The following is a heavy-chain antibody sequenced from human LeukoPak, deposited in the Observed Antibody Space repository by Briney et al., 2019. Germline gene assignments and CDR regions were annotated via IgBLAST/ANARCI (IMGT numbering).Heavy chain of an antibody. J-gene: IGHJ4*02. CDR3: ARELGKYRRILGRDSQWLAVSGFDN. V-gene: IGHV3-21*01. Sequence: GGSLRLSCAASGFSFSSFSMNWVRQAPGKGLEWVSYISGGSSFTYYVDSVKGRFTISRDNAKNSLYLQMNSLRAEDTAVYYCARELGKYRRILGRDSQWLAVSGFDNWGQGILVTVSS. D-gene: IGHD6-19*01. CDR2: ISGGSSFT. CDR1: GFSFSSFS.